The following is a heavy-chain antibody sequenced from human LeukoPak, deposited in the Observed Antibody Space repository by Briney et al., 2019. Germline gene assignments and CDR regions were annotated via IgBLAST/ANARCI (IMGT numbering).Heavy chain of an antibody. Sequence: ASETLSLTCTVSGGSISSSSYYWGWIRQPPGKGLEWIGSIYYSGSTYYNPSLKSRVTISVDTSNNQFSLKLSSVTAADTAVYYCARYKWGLLNSHFDYWGQGILVTVSS. CDR1: GGSISSSSYY. V-gene: IGHV4-39*01. D-gene: IGHD1-1*01. CDR2: IYYSGST. J-gene: IGHJ4*02. CDR3: ARYKWGLLNSHFDY.